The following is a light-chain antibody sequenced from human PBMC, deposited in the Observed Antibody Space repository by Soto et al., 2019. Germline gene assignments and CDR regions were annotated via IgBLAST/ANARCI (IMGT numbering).Light chain of an antibody. V-gene: IGKV1-8*01. CDR3: QQYYSYPLT. Sequence: AIRMTQSPSSFSASTGVRVTITCRASQGISSYLAWYQQKPGKAPKLLIYAASTLQSGVPSRFSGSGSGTDFTLTISCLQSEDFATYYCQQYYSYPLTFGGGPKVDIK. CDR1: QGISSY. CDR2: AAS. J-gene: IGKJ4*01.